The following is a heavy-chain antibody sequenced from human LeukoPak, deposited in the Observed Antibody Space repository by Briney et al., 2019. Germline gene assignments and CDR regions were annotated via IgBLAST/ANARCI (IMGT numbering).Heavy chain of an antibody. Sequence: ASVKVSCKASGGTLSSYAISGVRQAPGQGLEWMGRIIPIFGIANYAQNFQGRVTITADKSTSTAFMELSSLRSEDTAVYFCARDRYSSSSRYYYGMNVWGQGTTVTVSS. CDR1: GGTLSSYA. CDR3: ARDRYSSSSRYYYGMNV. D-gene: IGHD6-6*01. CDR2: IIPIFGIA. V-gene: IGHV1-69*04. J-gene: IGHJ6*02.